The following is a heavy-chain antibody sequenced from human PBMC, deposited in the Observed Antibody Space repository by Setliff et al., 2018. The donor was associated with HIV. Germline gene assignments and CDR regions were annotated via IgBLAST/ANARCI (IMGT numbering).Heavy chain of an antibody. V-gene: IGHV4-59*11. D-gene: IGHD6-19*01. CDR1: GASMTSHY. Sequence: KTSETLSLTCSVAGASMTSHYLTWIRQPRGMGLEWIGNIYGSGTTKYDPSLRSRVTISVDKSKNQLSLSLDSVTAADTAVHYCATDPKGDGWAYFDSWGQGTLVTVSS. CDR2: IYGSGTT. CDR3: ATDPKGDGWAYFDS. J-gene: IGHJ4*02.